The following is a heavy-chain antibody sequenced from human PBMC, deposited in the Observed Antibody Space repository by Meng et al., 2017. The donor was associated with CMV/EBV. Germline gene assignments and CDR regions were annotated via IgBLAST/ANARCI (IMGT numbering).Heavy chain of an antibody. Sequence: HIVRSGAQAQKPGDAVKVPGKASGYTCTICGSSWARQAHRERMEWMGWISAYKDNTNYAQKLQGTVTMTTDTSTNTAYMYQRRLRSDDTAVYYCAIVGGGNWFDPWGQGTLVTVSS. CDR1: GYTCTICG. CDR3: AIVGGGNWFDP. CDR2: ISAYKDNT. J-gene: IGHJ5*02. D-gene: IGHD3-16*01. V-gene: IGHV1-18*01.